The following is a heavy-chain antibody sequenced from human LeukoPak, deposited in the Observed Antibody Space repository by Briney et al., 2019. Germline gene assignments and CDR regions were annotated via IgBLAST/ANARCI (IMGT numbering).Heavy chain of an antibody. Sequence: PGGSLRLSCAASGITFISYWMHWVRQAPGKGLVWVSHIINDGSRTSYADSVKCRFTISRDKAKNTVYLQMNSLRAEDTAVYYCARSDGGFDYWGQGTLVTVSA. CDR3: ARSDGGFDY. CDR2: IINDGSRT. CDR1: GITFISYW. J-gene: IGHJ4*02. V-gene: IGHV3-74*01. D-gene: IGHD5-24*01.